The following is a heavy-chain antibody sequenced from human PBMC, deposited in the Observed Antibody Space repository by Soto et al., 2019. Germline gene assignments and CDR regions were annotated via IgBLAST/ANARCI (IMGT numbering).Heavy chain of an antibody. V-gene: IGHV4-4*07. D-gene: IGHD1-1*01. CDR2: IYATGTT. Sequence: ETLSLTCTVSGASISGYYWSWIRKSAGKGLEWIGRIYATGTTDYNPSLKSRVMMSVDTSKKQFSLRLRSVTAADTAVYYCVRDGTKTLRDWFDPWGQGISVTVSS. CDR3: VRDGTKTLRDWFDP. J-gene: IGHJ5*02. CDR1: GASISGYY.